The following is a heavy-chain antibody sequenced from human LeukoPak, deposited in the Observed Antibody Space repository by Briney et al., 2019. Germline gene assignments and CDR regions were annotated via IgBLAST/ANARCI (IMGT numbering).Heavy chain of an antibody. D-gene: IGHD1-26*01. Sequence: GASVKVSCKASGYTFTGYYMHWVRQAPGQGLEWMGWINPNSGGTNYAQKFQGRVTMTRNTSISTAYMELSSLRSEDTAVYYCARAKSGSYGSNWFDPWGQGTLVTVSS. CDR3: ARAKSGSYGSNWFDP. CDR1: GYTFTGYY. J-gene: IGHJ5*02. CDR2: INPNSGGT. V-gene: IGHV1-2*02.